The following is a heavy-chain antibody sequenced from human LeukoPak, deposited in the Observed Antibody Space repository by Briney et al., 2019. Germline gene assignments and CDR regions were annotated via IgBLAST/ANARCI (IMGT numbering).Heavy chain of an antibody. J-gene: IGHJ6*02. D-gene: IGHD3-9*01. CDR2: MSYDGSSK. CDR1: RFTFSSFS. CDR3: AKDPAAYYDILTGPDV. Sequence: PGGSLRLSCAASRFTFSSFSMHWVRQAPGKGLEWVAVMSYDGSSKNYADSVKGRFTVSRDNSKNTLYLQMNSLRAEDTAVYYCAKDPAAYYDILTGPDVWGQGTTVTVSS. V-gene: IGHV3-30-3*01.